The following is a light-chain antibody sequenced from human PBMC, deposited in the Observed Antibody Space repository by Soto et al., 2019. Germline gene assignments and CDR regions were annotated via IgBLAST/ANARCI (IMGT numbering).Light chain of an antibody. V-gene: IGKV3-11*01. Sequence: EIVLTQSPATLSLSPGERATLSCRASQSVSSYLAWYQQKPGQAPRLLIYDAYNRSTGIPARFTGSGSRSDFTMTIRTLAPEDFAVCSCQQRSNWPAYTFGQRTKLEIK. CDR1: QSVSSY. J-gene: IGKJ2*01. CDR2: DAY. CDR3: QQRSNWPAYT.